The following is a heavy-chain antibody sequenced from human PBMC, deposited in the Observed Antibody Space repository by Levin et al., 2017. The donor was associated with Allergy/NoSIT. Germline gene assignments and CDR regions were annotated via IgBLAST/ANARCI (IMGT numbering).Heavy chain of an antibody. CDR2: ISDDGSNN. D-gene: IGHD3-10*01. Sequence: TGGSLRLSCAASGFTFSSYGMNWVRQAPGKGLEWVAFISDDGSNNYFLESVKGRFTISRDNSKNTLYLQMNSLRPDDTAVYYCAKRRIFGLGSNYGMDVWGQATTVTVSS. CDR3: AKRRIFGLGSNYGMDV. J-gene: IGHJ6*02. V-gene: IGHV3-30*18. CDR1: GFTFSSYG.